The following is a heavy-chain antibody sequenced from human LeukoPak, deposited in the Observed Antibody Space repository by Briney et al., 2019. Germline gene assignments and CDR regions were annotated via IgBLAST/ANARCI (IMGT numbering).Heavy chain of an antibody. CDR2: IYSDGST. CDR3: ARERGRGRDSPWFDY. V-gene: IGHV3-53*01. CDR1: GFTVSGDF. Sequence: GSLRLSCAASGFTVSGDFMSWVRQAPGKGLEWVSVIYSDGSTYYADSVKGRFTISRDNSKNTLYLQMYGLRAEDTAVYYCARERGRGRDSPWFDYWGQGTLVTVSS. J-gene: IGHJ4*02. D-gene: IGHD3-16*01.